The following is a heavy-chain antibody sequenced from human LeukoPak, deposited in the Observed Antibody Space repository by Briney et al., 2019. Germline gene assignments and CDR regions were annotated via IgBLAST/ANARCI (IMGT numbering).Heavy chain of an antibody. V-gene: IGHV4-31*03. CDR2: IYYSGST. J-gene: IGHJ4*02. CDR3: ARLQRPTMRSKIDY. D-gene: IGHD5-12*01. CDR1: GGSISSGGYF. Sequence: SETLSLTCTVSGGSISSGGYFWSWIRQHPGKGLEWIGYIYYSGSTYYNPSLKSRVTISVDTSKNQFSLKLSSVTAADTAVYFCARLQRPTMRSKIDYWGQGTLVTVSS.